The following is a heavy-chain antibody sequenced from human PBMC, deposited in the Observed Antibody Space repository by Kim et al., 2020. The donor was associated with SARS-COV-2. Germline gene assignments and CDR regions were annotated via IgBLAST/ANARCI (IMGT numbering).Heavy chain of an antibody. CDR1: GGSISSYY. CDR3: ASSQGGADQPLFDY. J-gene: IGHJ4*02. D-gene: IGHD3-16*01. V-gene: IGHV4-59*01. CDR2: IYYSGST. Sequence: SETLSLTCTVSGGSISSYYWSWIRQPPGKGLEWIGYIYYSGSTNYNPSLKSRVTISVDTSKNQFSLKLSSVTAADTAVYYCASSQGGADQPLFDYWGQGTLVTVSS.